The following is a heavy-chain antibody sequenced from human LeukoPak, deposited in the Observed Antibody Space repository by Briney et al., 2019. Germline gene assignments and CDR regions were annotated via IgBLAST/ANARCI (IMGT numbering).Heavy chain of an antibody. D-gene: IGHD3-10*01. V-gene: IGHV1-2*02. CDR2: INPNSGGT. Sequence: ASVKVSCKASGYTFTSYYMHWVRQAPGQGLEWMGWINPNSGGTNYAQKFQGRVTMTTDTSTSTAYMELRSLSSDDTAVYYCARVQLGSYYTFDYWGQGTLVTVSS. CDR3: ARVQLGSYYTFDY. J-gene: IGHJ4*02. CDR1: GYTFTSYY.